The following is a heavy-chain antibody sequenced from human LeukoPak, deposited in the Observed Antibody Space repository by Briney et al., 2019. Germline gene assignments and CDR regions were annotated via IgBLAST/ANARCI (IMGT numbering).Heavy chain of an antibody. V-gene: IGHV3-9*01. D-gene: IGHD3-10*01. CDR1: GFKFDDYA. Sequence: GGSLRLSCAASGFKFDDYAMPWVRQAPGKGLEWVSGISWNSGSIGYADSVKGRFTISRDNAKNSLYLQMNSLRAEDTALYYCAKSGITMVRGVTTDWGQGTLVTVSS. J-gene: IGHJ4*02. CDR3: AKSGITMVRGVTTD. CDR2: ISWNSGSI.